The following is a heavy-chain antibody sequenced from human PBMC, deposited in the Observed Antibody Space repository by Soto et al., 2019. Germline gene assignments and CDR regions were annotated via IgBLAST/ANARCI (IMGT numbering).Heavy chain of an antibody. CDR2: IRGRGSFT. Sequence: EVQLLDSGGGLVQPGGSLRLSCAASGFTFSNYAMSWVRQAPGKGLEWVSGIRGRGSFTYYADSVEGRFTISRDNSQNTMNLEMHSLRVDDSAVYYCVSDQRGAFDYWGQGTLVTASS. CDR1: GFTFSNYA. CDR3: VSDQRGAFDY. V-gene: IGHV3-23*01. D-gene: IGHD3-16*01. J-gene: IGHJ4*02.